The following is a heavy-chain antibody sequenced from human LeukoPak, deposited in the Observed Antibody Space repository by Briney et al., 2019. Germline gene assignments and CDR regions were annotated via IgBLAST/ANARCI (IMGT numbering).Heavy chain of an antibody. J-gene: IGHJ5*02. CDR3: ARAQYLVYGGSS. D-gene: IGHD4-23*01. Sequence: SVKVSCKASGGTFSSYAISWVRQAPGQGLEWMGGIIPIFGTANYAQKFQGRVTITADESTSTAYMELSSLRSEDTAVYFCARAQYLVYGGSSWGQGTLVTVSS. V-gene: IGHV1-69*13. CDR2: IIPIFGTA. CDR1: GGTFSSYA.